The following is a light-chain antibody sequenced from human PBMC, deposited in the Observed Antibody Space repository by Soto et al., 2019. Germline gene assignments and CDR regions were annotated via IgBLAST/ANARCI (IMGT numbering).Light chain of an antibody. CDR1: SSDVGGYNY. Sequence: QSALTQPASVSGSPGQSITISCTGTSSDVGGYNYVSWYQQHPGKVPKLMIYEVSNRPSGVVNRFSGSKSGNTASLTISGLQAEDEADYYCSSFTSSSTQVFGTGTKVTV. CDR2: EVS. J-gene: IGLJ1*01. CDR3: SSFTSSSTQV. V-gene: IGLV2-14*01.